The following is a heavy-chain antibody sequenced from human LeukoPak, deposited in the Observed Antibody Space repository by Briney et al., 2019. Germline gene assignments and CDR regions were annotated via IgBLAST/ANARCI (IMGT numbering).Heavy chain of an antibody. CDR3: ARGYYYDY. J-gene: IGHJ4*02. CDR2: ISSSSSYI. CDR1: GFTLSSYW. V-gene: IGHV3-21*01. Sequence: PGGSLRLSCAGSGFTLSSYWMHWVRQDPGKGLVWVSSISSSSSYIYYADSVKGRFTISRDNAKNSLYLQMNSLRAEDTAVCYCARGYYYDYWGQGTLVTVSS.